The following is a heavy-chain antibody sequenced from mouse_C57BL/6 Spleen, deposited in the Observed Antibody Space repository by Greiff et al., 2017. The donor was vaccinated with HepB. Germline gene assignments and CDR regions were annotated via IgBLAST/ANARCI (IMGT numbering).Heavy chain of an antibody. Sequence: VQLQQPGAELVKPGALVKLSCKASGYTFTSYWMQWVKQRPGQGLEWIGEIDPSDSYTNYNQKFKGKATLTVDTSSSTAYMQLSSLTSEDSAVYYCARSPVVAYYAMDYWGQGTSVTVSS. CDR2: IDPSDSYT. CDR1: GYTFTSYW. J-gene: IGHJ4*01. V-gene: IGHV1-50*01. CDR3: ARSPVVAYYAMDY. D-gene: IGHD1-1*01.